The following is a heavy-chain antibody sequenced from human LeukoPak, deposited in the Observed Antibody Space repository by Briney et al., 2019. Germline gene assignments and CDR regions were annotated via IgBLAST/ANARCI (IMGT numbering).Heavy chain of an antibody. V-gene: IGHV3-21*01. D-gene: IGHD6-13*01. Sequence: GGSLRLSCAASGFTFSSYSMNWVRQAPGKGLEWVSSISSSSSYIYYADSVKGRFTISRDNAKNSLYLQMNSLRAEDTAVYYCARGIFIAAAGIYSDYWGQGTLVTVSS. J-gene: IGHJ4*02. CDR2: ISSSSSYI. CDR3: ARGIFIAAAGIYSDY. CDR1: GFTFSSYS.